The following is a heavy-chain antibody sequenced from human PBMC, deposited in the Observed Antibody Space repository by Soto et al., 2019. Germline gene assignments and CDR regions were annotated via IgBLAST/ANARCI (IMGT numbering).Heavy chain of an antibody. CDR1: GYTFTSHD. Sequence: ASAKVTCKAPGYTFTSHDLNWVRQATGQGLESMGWISAYNRNTNYAQKLQGRVTMTTDTSTSTAYMELRSLRSDDTAVYYCARVIAAAAVFDYWGQGTLVTVSS. V-gene: IGHV1-18*01. CDR2: ISAYNRNT. D-gene: IGHD6-13*01. CDR3: ARVIAAAAVFDY. J-gene: IGHJ4*02.